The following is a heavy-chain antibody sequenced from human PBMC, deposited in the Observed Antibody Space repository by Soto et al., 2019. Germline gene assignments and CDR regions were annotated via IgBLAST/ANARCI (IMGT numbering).Heavy chain of an antibody. CDR1: GFTVSSNY. V-gene: IGHV3-66*01. D-gene: IGHD3-9*01. J-gene: IGHJ4*02. CDR3: AGNDILTGAIPLGY. CDR2: IYSGGST. Sequence: EVQLVESGGGLVQPGGSLRLSCAASGFTVSSNYMSWVRQAPGKGLEWVSVIYSGGSTYYADSVKGRFTISRDNSKNTLYLQMNSLRAEDTAVYYCAGNDILTGAIPLGYWGQGTLVTVSS.